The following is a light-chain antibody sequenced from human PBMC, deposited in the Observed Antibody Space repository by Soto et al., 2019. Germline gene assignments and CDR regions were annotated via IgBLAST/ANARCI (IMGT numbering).Light chain of an antibody. CDR1: SSNIGNNA. Sequence: QSVLTQPPSVSEAPRQRVTISCSGSSSNIGNNAVNWYQQLPGKAPNLLIYYDDNLPSGVSDRFSGSKSGTSASLAISGLQSEDEADYYCQACDNSLNGWVFGGGTKLTVL. CDR2: YDD. J-gene: IGLJ3*02. V-gene: IGLV1-36*01. CDR3: QACDNSLNGWV.